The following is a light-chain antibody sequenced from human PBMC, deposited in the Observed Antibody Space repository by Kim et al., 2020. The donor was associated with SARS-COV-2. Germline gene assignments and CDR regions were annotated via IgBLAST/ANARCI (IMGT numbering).Light chain of an antibody. CDR2: DVS. J-gene: IGLJ1*01. V-gene: IGLV2-14*03. CDR3: SSFTSTSTYV. CDR1: TRDVGDSNY. Sequence: QSALTQPASVSGSPGQSITIPCTGATRDVGDSNYVSWYQQHPGIAPKLMIYDVSNRPSGISSRFSGSKSGNTASLTISGLQAEDEADYYCSSFTSTSTYVFGTGTKVTVL.